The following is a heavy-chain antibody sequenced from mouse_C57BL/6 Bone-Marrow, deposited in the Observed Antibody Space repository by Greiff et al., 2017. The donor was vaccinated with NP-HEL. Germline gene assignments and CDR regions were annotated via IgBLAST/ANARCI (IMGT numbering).Heavy chain of an antibody. D-gene: IGHD4-1*02. CDR3: AREGANWDDYAMDY. CDR2: IYPGSGST. J-gene: IGHJ4*01. Sequence: QVQLQQSGAELVKPGASVKLSCKASGYTFTSYWITWVKQRPGQGLEWIGDIYPGSGSTNYNEKFKSKATLTVDPSSSTAYMQLSSLTSEDSAVYYCAREGANWDDYAMDYWGQGTSVTVSS. CDR1: GYTFTSYW. V-gene: IGHV1-55*01.